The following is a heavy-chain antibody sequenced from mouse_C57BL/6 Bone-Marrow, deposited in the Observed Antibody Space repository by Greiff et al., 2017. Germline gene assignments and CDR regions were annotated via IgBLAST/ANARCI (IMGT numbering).Heavy chain of an antibody. CDR3: ARSPYYYGSRFAY. J-gene: IGHJ3*01. V-gene: IGHV1-54*01. Sequence: QVQLQQSGAELVRPGTSVKVSCKASGYAFTNYLIEWVKQRPGQGLEWIGVINPGSGGTNYNEKFKGKATLTADKSSSTAYMQLSSLTSEDSAVYFCARSPYYYGSRFAYWGQGTLVTVSA. CDR2: INPGSGGT. CDR1: GYAFTNYL. D-gene: IGHD1-1*01.